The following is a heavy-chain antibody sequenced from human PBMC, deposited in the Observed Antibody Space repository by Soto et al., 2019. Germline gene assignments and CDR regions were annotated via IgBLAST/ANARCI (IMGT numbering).Heavy chain of an antibody. CDR3: ARAPGVYGPGAMGYYGMDV. CDR2: ISSSGTTI. V-gene: IGHV3-48*03. J-gene: IGHJ6*02. D-gene: IGHD3-10*01. Sequence: GSLRLSCAASDFTFRSYEMNWVRQAPGKGLEWVSYISSSGTTIYYGDSVKGRFTISRDNAKNSLYLQMNSLRGEDTAVYYCARAPGVYGPGAMGYYGMDVWGQGTTVTVSS. CDR1: DFTFRSYE.